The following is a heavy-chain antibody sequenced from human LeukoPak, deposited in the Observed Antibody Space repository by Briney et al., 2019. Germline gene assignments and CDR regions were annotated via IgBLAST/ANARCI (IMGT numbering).Heavy chain of an antibody. V-gene: IGHV3-30*14. Sequence: GGSLRLSCAAFGFSFSSHAMHWVRQAPGKGLEWVAVVSYDGTNKYYADSVKGRFTISRDTSKNTLYLQMNNLRAEDTAVYYCARDLTSYDYVWDYWGQGTLVTVSS. CDR2: VSYDGTNK. CDR1: GFSFSSHA. D-gene: IGHD3-16*01. CDR3: ARDLTSYDYVWDY. J-gene: IGHJ4*02.